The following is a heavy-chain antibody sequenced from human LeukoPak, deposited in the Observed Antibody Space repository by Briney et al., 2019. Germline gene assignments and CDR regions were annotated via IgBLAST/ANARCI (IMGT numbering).Heavy chain of an antibody. J-gene: IGHJ4*02. CDR1: GFTFSSYG. Sequence: GGSLRLSCAASGFTFSSYGLSWVRQAPGKGLEWVSTISASTLTTYYADSVKGRFTISRDNSKNTLYLQMNSLRAEDTAVYYCAKTSGWYHFDYWGQGTLVTVSS. V-gene: IGHV3-23*01. CDR3: AKTSGWYHFDY. CDR2: ISASTLTT. D-gene: IGHD6-19*01.